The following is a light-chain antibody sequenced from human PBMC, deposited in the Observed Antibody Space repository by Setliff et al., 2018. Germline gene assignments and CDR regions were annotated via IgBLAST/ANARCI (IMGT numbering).Light chain of an antibody. Sequence: QSVLTQPPSVSGAPGQRVTISCAGSSSNIGAGYDVHWYQQLPGTAPKPLIYGNDIRPSGVPDRFSGSQSGTSASLAITGLHSEDEADYYCQSYDSSLSAYVFGTGTKVTVL. V-gene: IGLV1-40*01. CDR3: QSYDSSLSAYV. J-gene: IGLJ1*01. CDR2: GND. CDR1: SSNIGAGYD.